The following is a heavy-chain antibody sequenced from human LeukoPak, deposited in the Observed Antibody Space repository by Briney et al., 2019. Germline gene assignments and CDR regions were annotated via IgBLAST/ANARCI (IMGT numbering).Heavy chain of an antibody. J-gene: IGHJ4*02. CDR1: GGSISGYY. V-gene: IGHV4-59*08. Sequence: SETLSLTCTVSGGSISGYYWSWIRQPPGKGLEWIGYIHYGGSTNYNPSLKSRVTISVDTSKNQFSLKLSSVTAPDTAVCYCARHSSSWPYFDFWGLGTLVTVSS. D-gene: IGHD6-13*01. CDR3: ARHSSSWPYFDF. CDR2: IHYGGST.